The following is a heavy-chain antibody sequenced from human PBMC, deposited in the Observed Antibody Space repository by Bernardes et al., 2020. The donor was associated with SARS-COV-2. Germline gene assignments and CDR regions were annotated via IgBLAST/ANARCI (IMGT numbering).Heavy chain of an antibody. V-gene: IGHV3-9*01. CDR3: AKDVAYGSSGAIDF. J-gene: IGHJ4*02. D-gene: IGHD3-22*01. Sequence: GGSLRLSCAASGFTFDDYAMHWVRQAPGKGLEWVSGISWNSDSIGYADSVKGRFTISRDNAKNSLYLQMSSLRAEDTALYYCAKDVAYGSSGAIDFWGQGTLLTVSS. CDR2: ISWNSDSI. CDR1: GFTFDDYA.